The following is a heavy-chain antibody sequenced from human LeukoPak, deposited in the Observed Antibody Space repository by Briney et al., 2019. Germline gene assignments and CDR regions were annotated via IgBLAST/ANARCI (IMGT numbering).Heavy chain of an antibody. D-gene: IGHD3-10*01. CDR3: ARCSYYDSGSYFYGMDV. V-gene: IGHV4-61*08. Sequence: SQTLSLTCTVSGGSISSGGYYWSWIRQPPGKGLEWIGYIYYSGSTNYNPSLKSRVTISIDTSKNQFSLKLNSVTAADTAVYYCARCSYYDSGSYFYGMDVWGQGTTVTVS. CDR2: IYYSGST. J-gene: IGHJ6*02. CDR1: GGSISSGGYY.